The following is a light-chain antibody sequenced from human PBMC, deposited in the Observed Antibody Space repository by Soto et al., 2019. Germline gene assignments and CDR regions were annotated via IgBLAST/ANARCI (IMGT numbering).Light chain of an antibody. Sequence: QPVLTQPPSASGTPGQRVTISCSGGSSNIGRDTVNWYQHFPGTAPKVLIYSNNQRPSGVPDRFSGSKSGTSASLAISGLQSEDEADYYCAVWDGSLNGWVFGGGTKLTVL. V-gene: IGLV1-44*01. CDR3: AVWDGSLNGWV. CDR1: SSNIGRDT. J-gene: IGLJ3*02. CDR2: SNN.